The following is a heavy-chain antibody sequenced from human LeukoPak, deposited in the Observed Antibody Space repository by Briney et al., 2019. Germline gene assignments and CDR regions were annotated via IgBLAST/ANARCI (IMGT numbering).Heavy chain of an antibody. CDR1: GGSISSGDYY. D-gene: IGHD4-23*01. CDR2: IYYSGST. J-gene: IGHJ2*01. Sequence: PSETLSLTCTVSGGSISSGDYYWSWIRQPPGKGLEWIGYIYYSGSTYYNPSLKSRVTISVDTSKNQFSLKLSSVTAADTAVCYCARGTYYGGTSYWYFDLWGRGTLVTVSS. V-gene: IGHV4-30-4*01. CDR3: ARGTYYGGTSYWYFDL.